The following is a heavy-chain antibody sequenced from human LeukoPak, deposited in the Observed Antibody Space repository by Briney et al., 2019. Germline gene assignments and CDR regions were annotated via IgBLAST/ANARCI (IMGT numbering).Heavy chain of an antibody. Sequence: GGSLRLSCAASGFTFDDYVMHWVRQAPGKGLEWVSGISWNSGSIGYADSVKGRFTISRDNAKNSLYLQMNSLRAEDMALYYCAKGSCSSTSCYTKDWGQGTLVTVSS. D-gene: IGHD2-2*02. V-gene: IGHV3-9*03. J-gene: IGHJ4*02. CDR2: ISWNSGSI. CDR3: AKGSCSSTSCYTKD. CDR1: GFTFDDYV.